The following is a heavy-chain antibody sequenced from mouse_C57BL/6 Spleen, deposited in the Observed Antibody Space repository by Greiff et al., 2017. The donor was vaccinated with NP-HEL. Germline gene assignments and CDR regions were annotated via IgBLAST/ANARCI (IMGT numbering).Heavy chain of an antibody. V-gene: IGHV1-81*01. D-gene: IGHD1-1*01. J-gene: IGHJ3*01. CDR1: GYTFTSYG. Sequence: QVQLQQSGAELARPGASVKLSCKASGYTFTSYGISWVKQRTGQGLEWIGEIYPRSGNTYYNEKFKGKATLTADKSSSTAYMELRSLTSEDSAVYFCARDYGSSDAGFAYWGQGTLVTVSA. CDR3: ARDYGSSDAGFAY. CDR2: IYPRSGNT.